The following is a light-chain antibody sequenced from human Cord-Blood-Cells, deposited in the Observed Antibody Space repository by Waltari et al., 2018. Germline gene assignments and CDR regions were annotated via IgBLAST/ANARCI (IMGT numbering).Light chain of an antibody. J-gene: IGLJ3*02. Sequence: SSELTQDPAVSVALGQTVRIPCQGDSPRSYYASWYQQKPGQAPVLVIYGKNNRPSGITDLFSGSSSGNTAALTITGAQAEDEADYYCNSRDSSGNHNWVFGGGTKLTVL. V-gene: IGLV3-19*01. CDR1: SPRSYY. CDR3: NSRDSSGNHNWV. CDR2: GKN.